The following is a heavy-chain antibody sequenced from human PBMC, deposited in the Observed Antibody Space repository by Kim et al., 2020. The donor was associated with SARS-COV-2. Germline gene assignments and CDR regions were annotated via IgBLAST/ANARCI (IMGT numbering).Heavy chain of an antibody. J-gene: IGHJ4*02. CDR2: INPNNGDT. D-gene: IGHD2-21*02. Sequence: ASVKVSCKASGYTFSGHFMNWVRQAPGQGLEWMGWINPNNGDTYSAPKFQGRVTMTRDTSITTFYMELSSLRYDDTAIYYCARGGVMVTPDYWGQGTLVT. CDR3: ARGGVMVTPDY. CDR1: GYTFSGHF. V-gene: IGHV1-2*02.